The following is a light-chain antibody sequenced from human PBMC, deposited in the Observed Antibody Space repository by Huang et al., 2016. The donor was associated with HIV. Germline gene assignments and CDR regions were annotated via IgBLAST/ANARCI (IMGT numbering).Light chain of an antibody. Sequence: EIVMTQSPATLSVSPGERATLSCRASQNINNKLAWYHQIPGQAPRRLIYGASTRATGVPARFSGSGSGTEFTLTISSLQSEDFALYYCQQYNSWPPLTFGGGTKVEIK. CDR1: QNINNK. J-gene: IGKJ4*01. V-gene: IGKV3-15*01. CDR2: GAS. CDR3: QQYNSWPPLT.